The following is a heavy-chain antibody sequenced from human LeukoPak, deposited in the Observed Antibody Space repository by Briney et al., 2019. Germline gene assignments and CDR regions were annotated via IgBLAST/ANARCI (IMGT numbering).Heavy chain of an antibody. J-gene: IGHJ6*03. CDR3: ARDLAAKYYDFWSASTLFHCYYYYMDV. D-gene: IGHD3-3*01. V-gene: IGHV4-4*07. CDR1: GGSISSYY. Sequence: PSETLSLTCTVSGGSISSYYWSWIRQPAGKGLEWIGRIYTSGSTNYNPSLKSRVTMSVDTSKNQFSLKLSSVTAADTAVYYCARDLAAKYYDFWSASTLFHCYYYYMDVWGKGTTVTVSS. CDR2: IYTSGST.